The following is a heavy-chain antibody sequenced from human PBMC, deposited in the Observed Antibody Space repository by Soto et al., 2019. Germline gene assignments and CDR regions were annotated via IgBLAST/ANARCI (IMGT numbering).Heavy chain of an antibody. D-gene: IGHD3-10*01. CDR1: GFTFFSYS. Sequence: EVRLVESGGGLVQPGGSLRLSCAASGFTFFSYSMNWVRQAPGKGLEWVSYISTGGGTIYYADSVKGRFTISRDNAKNSLYLQMNSLRAEDTAVYYCATGRGIYCGQGILVTVSS. CDR3: ATGRGIY. J-gene: IGHJ4*02. V-gene: IGHV3-48*01. CDR2: ISTGGGTI.